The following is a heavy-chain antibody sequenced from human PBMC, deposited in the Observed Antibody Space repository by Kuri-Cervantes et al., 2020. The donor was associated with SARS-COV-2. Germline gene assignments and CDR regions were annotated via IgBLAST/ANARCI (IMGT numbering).Heavy chain of an antibody. CDR2: IYTSGST. V-gene: IGHV4-61*02. D-gene: IGHD3-22*01. CDR1: GGSISSGSYY. Sequence: SCTVSGGSISSGSYYWSWIRQPAGKGLEWIGRIYTSGSTNYNPSLKSRATISVDTSKNQFSLKLSSVTAADTAVYYCARDDYDSAGLYHGLDYWGQGTLVTVSS. CDR3: ARDDYDSAGLYHGLDY. J-gene: IGHJ4*01.